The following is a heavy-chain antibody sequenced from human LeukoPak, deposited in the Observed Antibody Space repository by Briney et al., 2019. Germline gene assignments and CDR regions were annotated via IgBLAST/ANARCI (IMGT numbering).Heavy chain of an antibody. CDR3: AREIVYGGNSRFDY. D-gene: IGHD4-23*01. Sequence: PSETLCLTCTVSGGSISSYYWSWIRQPAGKGLWCIGRIYTSGSTNYNPSLKSRVTMSVDTSKNQFSLKLSSVTAADTAVYYCAREIVYGGNSRFDYWGQGTLVTVSS. CDR2: IYTSGST. V-gene: IGHV4-4*07. CDR1: GGSISSYY. J-gene: IGHJ4*02.